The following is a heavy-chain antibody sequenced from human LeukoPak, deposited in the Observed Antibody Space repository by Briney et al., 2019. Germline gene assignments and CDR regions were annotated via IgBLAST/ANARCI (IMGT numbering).Heavy chain of an antibody. J-gene: IGHJ4*02. Sequence: GRSLRLSCAASGFTFSSYAMHWVRQAPGKGLEWVAVISYDGSNKYYADSVKGRFTISRDNSKNTLYLQMNSLRAEDTAVYYCARVSLGGYWGQGTLVTVSS. CDR1: GFTFSSYA. D-gene: IGHD1-26*01. CDR2: ISYDGSNK. CDR3: ARVSLGGY. V-gene: IGHV3-30-3*01.